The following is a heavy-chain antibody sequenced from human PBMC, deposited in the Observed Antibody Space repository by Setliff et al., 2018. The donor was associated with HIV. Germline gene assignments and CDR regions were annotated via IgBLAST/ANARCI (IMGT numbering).Heavy chain of an antibody. Sequence: GGSLRLSCAASGFSFSSYWMHWVRQAPGKGLVWVSRMNSDGSTTTYADSVKGRFTISRDNAKNTLYLQMNSLRAEYTAVYYCARSGGIGNYHWDVWGKGTTVTVSS. CDR3: ARSGGIGNYHWDV. CDR1: GFSFSSYW. J-gene: IGHJ6*03. V-gene: IGHV3-74*01. CDR2: MNSDGSTT. D-gene: IGHD3-16*01.